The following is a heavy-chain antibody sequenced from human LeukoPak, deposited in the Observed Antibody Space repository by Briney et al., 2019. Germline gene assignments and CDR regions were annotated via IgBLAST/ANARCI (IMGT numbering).Heavy chain of an antibody. J-gene: IGHJ6*03. Sequence: GGSLRLSCAASGFTFSSYSMNWVRQAPGKGLEWVSYISSSSSTIYYAESVKGRFTIPRDKAKNSLYLQMNSLRAEDTAVYYCASGRSGYRYYYYYYMDVWGKGTTVTVSS. CDR2: ISSSSSTI. CDR1: GFTFSSYS. CDR3: ASGRSGYRYYYYYYMDV. V-gene: IGHV3-48*01. D-gene: IGHD3-3*01.